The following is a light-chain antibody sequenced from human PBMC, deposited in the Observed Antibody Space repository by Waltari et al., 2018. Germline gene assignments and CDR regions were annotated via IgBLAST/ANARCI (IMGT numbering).Light chain of an antibody. V-gene: IGLV3-1*01. Sequence: SYDLSQPPSVSVSPGQTARITCSGENLGEKFVSWYQHKAGQSPVLVMYQDKKRPSGIPERSSGSTSGDTATLTISETQALDQADYYCQSWDSSTAVIFGGGTQLTVL. J-gene: IGLJ2*01. CDR3: QSWDSSTAVI. CDR2: QDK. CDR1: NLGEKF.